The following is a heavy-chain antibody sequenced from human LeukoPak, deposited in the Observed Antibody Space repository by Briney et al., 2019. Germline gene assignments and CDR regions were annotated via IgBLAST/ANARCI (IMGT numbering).Heavy chain of an antibody. CDR2: ISGSGGST. J-gene: IGHJ4*02. CDR1: GFTFSSYA. V-gene: IGHV3-23*01. D-gene: IGHD3-10*01. CDR3: AKALSRVRTEGIDY. Sequence: GGSLRLFCAASGFTFSSYAMSWVRQAPGKGLEWVSVISGSGGSTYYADPVKGRSTISRDNSKNTPYLQMNSLRAEDTAVYYCAKALSRVRTEGIDYWGQGTLVTVSS.